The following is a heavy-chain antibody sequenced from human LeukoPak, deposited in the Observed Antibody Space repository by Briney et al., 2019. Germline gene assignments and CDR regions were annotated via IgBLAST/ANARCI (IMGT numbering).Heavy chain of an antibody. V-gene: IGHV3-30*04. Sequence: GGSLRLSCAASGFTFRSYAMHWVPPAPGKGLEWGAVISNDGSNKYYADSVRGRFTISRDNSKNTLYLQMNSLRAEDTAVYYCARDPSGYLDYYYYYYMDVWGKGTTVTVSS. J-gene: IGHJ6*03. CDR1: GFTFRSYA. CDR3: ARDPSGYLDYYYYYYMDV. D-gene: IGHD3-9*01. CDR2: ISNDGSNK.